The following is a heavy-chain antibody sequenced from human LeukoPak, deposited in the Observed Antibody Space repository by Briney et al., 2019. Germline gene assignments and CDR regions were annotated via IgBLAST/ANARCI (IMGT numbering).Heavy chain of an antibody. V-gene: IGHV3-23*01. D-gene: IGHD6-19*01. CDR3: AKNFYSSGWDSRLFDY. CDR1: GFTFSSYA. J-gene: IGHJ4*02. CDR2: ISGSGGST. Sequence: QPGGSLRLSCAASGFTFSSYAMSWVRQAPGKGLEWVSAISGSGGSTYYADSVKGRFTISRDNSKNTLYLQMNSLRAEDTAVYYCAKNFYSSGWDSRLFDYWGQGTLVTVSS.